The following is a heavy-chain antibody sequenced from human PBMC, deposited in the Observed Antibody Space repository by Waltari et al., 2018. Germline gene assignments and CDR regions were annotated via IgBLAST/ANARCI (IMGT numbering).Heavy chain of an antibody. CDR2: LYHAGNT. CDR3: ARGNTKYGMDV. J-gene: IGHJ6*02. D-gene: IGHD2-8*01. CDR1: GFNVSSYY. Sequence: EVQLVESGGHLIQPGGSLRVSCAASGFNVSSYYMKWVRQAPGKGLEWVSILYHAGNTYYADSVKGRFTFSRDNSKNTLYLQMNSLRAEDTAVYYCARGNTKYGMDVWGPGTTVTVSS. V-gene: IGHV3-53*01.